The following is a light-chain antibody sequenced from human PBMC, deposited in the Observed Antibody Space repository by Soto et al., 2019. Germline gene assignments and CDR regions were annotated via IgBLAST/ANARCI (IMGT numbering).Light chain of an antibody. Sequence: DIQMTQSPSSLSASVGVRITITCRARQGISTYLVWYQQKPGTVPKLLLFAASTLQSGVPSRFSGSGSGTDFTLTISSLHPEDVATYYCQNDNGAPLTFGKGTQVAIK. CDR1: QGISTY. CDR2: AAS. J-gene: IGKJ1*01. CDR3: QNDNGAPLT. V-gene: IGKV1-27*01.